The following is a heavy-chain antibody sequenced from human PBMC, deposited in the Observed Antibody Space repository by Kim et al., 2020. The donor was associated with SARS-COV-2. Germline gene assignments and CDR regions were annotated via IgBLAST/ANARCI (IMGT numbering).Heavy chain of an antibody. V-gene: IGHV3-9*01. Sequence: GGSLRLSCAASGFTFDDYAMHWVRQAPGKGLEWVSGISWNSGTIGYADSVKGRFTISRDNAKNSLYLQMNSLRTEDTTLYYCAKSKITMFQGVLYGMEVWGQRTTVTVSS. J-gene: IGHJ6*02. CDR3: AKSKITMFQGVLYGMEV. CDR1: GFTFDDYA. D-gene: IGHD3-10*01. CDR2: ISWNSGTI.